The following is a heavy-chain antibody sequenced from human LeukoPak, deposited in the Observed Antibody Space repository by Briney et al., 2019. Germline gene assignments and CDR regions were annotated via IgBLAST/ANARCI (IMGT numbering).Heavy chain of an antibody. J-gene: IGHJ3*02. CDR3: ARSLIVTHAFDI. CDR1: GYTFTSYD. CDR2: INAGNGNT. V-gene: IGHV1-3*03. Sequence: ASVKVSCKASGYTFTSYDMNWVRQATGQGLEWMGWINAGNGNTKYSQEFQGRVTITRDTSASTAYMELSSLRSEDMAVYYCARSLIVTHAFDIWGQGTMVTVSS. D-gene: IGHD3-22*01.